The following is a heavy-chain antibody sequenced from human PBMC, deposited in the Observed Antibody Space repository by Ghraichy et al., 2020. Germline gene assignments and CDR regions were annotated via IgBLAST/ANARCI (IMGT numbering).Heavy chain of an antibody. CDR1: GDSISNRNYY. CDR3: ARQRWDFGGTSGPDF. Sequence: SETLSLTCNVSGDSISNRNYYWGWIRQPPGKGLEWIGSIYYSGSTYNNPSLKSRVTMSVDTSKNFFSLRLRSVSVADTAVYYCARQRWDFGGTSGPDFWGQGTLVTVSS. CDR2: IYYSGST. D-gene: IGHD4-23*01. J-gene: IGHJ4*02. V-gene: IGHV4-39*01.